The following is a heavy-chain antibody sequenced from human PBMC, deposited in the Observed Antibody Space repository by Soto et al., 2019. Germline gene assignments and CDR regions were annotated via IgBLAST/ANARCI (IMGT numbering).Heavy chain of an antibody. Sequence: LGESLKISCKGSGYSFTSYWISWVRQMPGKGLEWMGRIDPSDSYTNYSPSFQGHVTISADKSISTAYLQWSSLKASDTAMYYCARLGTAAGGYYGMDVWGQGTTVTVSS. CDR1: GYSFTSYW. V-gene: IGHV5-10-1*01. J-gene: IGHJ6*02. D-gene: IGHD6-13*01. CDR2: IDPSDSYT. CDR3: ARLGTAAGGYYGMDV.